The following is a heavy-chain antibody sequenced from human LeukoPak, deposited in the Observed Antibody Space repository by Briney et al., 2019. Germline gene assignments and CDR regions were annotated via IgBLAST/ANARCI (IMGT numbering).Heavy chain of an antibody. Sequence: SVKVSCKASGATLSSYDISWVRQAPGQGLEWMGRIIPIFGTANYAQKFQGRVTVTADESTSTAYMELSSLRSEDTAVYYCAISLHYYDSSGPLHYWGQGTLVTVSS. CDR2: IIPIFGTA. V-gene: IGHV1-69*15. CDR1: GATLSSYD. CDR3: AISLHYYDSSGPLHY. J-gene: IGHJ4*02. D-gene: IGHD3-22*01.